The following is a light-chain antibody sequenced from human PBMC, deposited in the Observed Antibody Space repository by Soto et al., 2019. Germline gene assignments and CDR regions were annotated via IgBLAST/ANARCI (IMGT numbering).Light chain of an antibody. CDR1: QSVSSSY. CDR3: QQRSHWPPWT. CDR2: DAS. V-gene: IGKV3-11*01. J-gene: IGKJ1*01. Sequence: EIVLTHSPGTLSLSPWEIATLSCRASQSVSSSYLAWYQQKPAQAPRLLIYDASNRATGIPARFSGSGSGTDFTLTISSLEPEDFAVYYCQQRSHWPPWTLGQGTKVDIK.